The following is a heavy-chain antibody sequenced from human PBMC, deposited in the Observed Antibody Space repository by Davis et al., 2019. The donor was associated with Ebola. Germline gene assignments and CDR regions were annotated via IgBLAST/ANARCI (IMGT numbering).Heavy chain of an antibody. D-gene: IGHD6-13*01. CDR2: IKQDGNEK. CDR1: GFTFSSYW. Sequence: GGSLRLSCVVSGFTFSSYWMSWVRQAPGKGLEWVANIKQDGNEKYYVDSVKGRFTISRDNAKNSLYLQMNSLRAEDTAVYYCARDSLYSSLYYYGMDVWGQGTTVTVSS. V-gene: IGHV3-7*01. CDR3: ARDSLYSSLYYYGMDV. J-gene: IGHJ6*02.